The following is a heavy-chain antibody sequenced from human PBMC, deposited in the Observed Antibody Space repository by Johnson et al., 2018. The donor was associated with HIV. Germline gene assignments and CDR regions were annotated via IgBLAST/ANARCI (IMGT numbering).Heavy chain of an antibody. CDR3: AKSSSAYGFDI. J-gene: IGHJ3*02. Sequence: VLLVESGGGLVQPGRSLRLSCAASGFTFDDYAMHWVRQAPGKGLEWVSGISWNSGSIGYADSVKGRFTISRDNAKNSLYLQMNSLRAEDTALYYCAKSSSAYGFDIWGQGTMVTVSS. V-gene: IGHV3-9*01. D-gene: IGHD6-13*01. CDR1: GFTFDDYA. CDR2: ISWNSGSI.